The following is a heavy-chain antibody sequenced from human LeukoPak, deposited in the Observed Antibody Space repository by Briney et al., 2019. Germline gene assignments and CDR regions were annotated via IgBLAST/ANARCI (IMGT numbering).Heavy chain of an antibody. CDR1: GGSFSGYY. CDR3: ARVLSIVVVPGATFWFDP. D-gene: IGHD2-2*01. Sequence: SETLSLTCAVYGGSFSGYYWSWIRQPPGKGLEWIGDVNHSGSTNYNPSLKSRVTISVDTSKNQSSLKLSSVTAADTAVYHCARVLSIVVVPGATFWFDPWGQGTLVTVPS. J-gene: IGHJ5*02. V-gene: IGHV4-34*01. CDR2: VNHSGST.